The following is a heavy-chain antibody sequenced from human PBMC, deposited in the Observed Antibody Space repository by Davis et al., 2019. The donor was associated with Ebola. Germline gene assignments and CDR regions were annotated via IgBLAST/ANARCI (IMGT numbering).Heavy chain of an antibody. CDR1: GYSFTSYW. D-gene: IGHD3-22*01. V-gene: IGHV5-51*01. Sequence: PGGSLRLSCKASGYSFTSYWIGWVRQLPGKGLEWMGIIYPGDSDTRYSPSFQGQVTISADKSISTAYLQWSSLKASDTAMYYCARGMYYYDSSGYPFGYWGQGTLVTVSS. CDR3: ARGMYYYDSSGYPFGY. J-gene: IGHJ4*02. CDR2: IYPGDSDT.